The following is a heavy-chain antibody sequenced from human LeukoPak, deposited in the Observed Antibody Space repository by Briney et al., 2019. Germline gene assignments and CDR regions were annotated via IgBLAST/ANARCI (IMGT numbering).Heavy chain of an antibody. CDR3: AREAAAAHDY. Sequence: GGSLRLSCAASGFTFSSYAMHWVRQAPGKGLEWVSNIGTSSTTIYYADSVKGRFTISRDNAKNSLYLQMNSLRAEDTAVYYCAREAAAAHDYWGQGTLVTVSS. J-gene: IGHJ4*02. D-gene: IGHD2-2*01. CDR2: IGTSSTTI. CDR1: GFTFSSYA. V-gene: IGHV3-48*01.